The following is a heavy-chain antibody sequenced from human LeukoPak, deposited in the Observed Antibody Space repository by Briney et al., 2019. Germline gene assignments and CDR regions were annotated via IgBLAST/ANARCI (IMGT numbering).Heavy chain of an antibody. Sequence: GASVKVSCKASGYTFTSYGVTWVRQAPGQGLEWKGWINTYSGNTNYAQKLQGRVTMTTDTSTSTAYLELRSLKSDDTAIYYCARNSHGYSSGWLQFNFDYWGQGTLVTVSS. D-gene: IGHD6-19*01. J-gene: IGHJ4*02. CDR3: ARNSHGYSSGWLQFNFDY. CDR1: GYTFTSYG. V-gene: IGHV1-18*01. CDR2: INTYSGNT.